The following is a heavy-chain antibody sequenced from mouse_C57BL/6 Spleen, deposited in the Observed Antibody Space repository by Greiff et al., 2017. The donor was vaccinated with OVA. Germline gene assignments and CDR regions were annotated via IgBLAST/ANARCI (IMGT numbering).Heavy chain of an antibody. D-gene: IGHD2-5*01. V-gene: IGHV1-22*01. J-gene: IGHJ1*03. Sequence: EVKLMESGPELVKPGASVKMSCKASGYTFTDYNMHWVKQSHGKSLEWIGYINPNNGGTSYNQKFKGKATLTVNKSSSTAYMELRSLTSEDSAVYYCARSLYSNYDWYFDVWGTGTTVTVSS. CDR1: GYTFTDYN. CDR2: INPNNGGT. CDR3: ARSLYSNYDWYFDV.